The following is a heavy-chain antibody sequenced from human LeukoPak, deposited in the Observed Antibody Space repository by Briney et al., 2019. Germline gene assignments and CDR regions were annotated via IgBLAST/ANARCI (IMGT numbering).Heavy chain of an antibody. D-gene: IGHD3-3*01. CDR2: IYYSGST. Sequence: EPSQTLSLTCTVSGGSISSGDYSWGWIRQPPGKGLEWIGYIYYSGSTYYNPSLKSRVTISVDTSKNQFSLKLSSVTAADTAVYYCADYDFWSGYWSYWGQGTLVTVSS. CDR1: GGSISSGDYS. CDR3: ADYDFWSGYWSY. V-gene: IGHV4-30-4*01. J-gene: IGHJ4*02.